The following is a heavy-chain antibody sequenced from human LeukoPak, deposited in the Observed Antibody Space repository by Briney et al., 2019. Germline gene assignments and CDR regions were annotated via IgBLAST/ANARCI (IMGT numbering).Heavy chain of an antibody. CDR2: FYYSGST. D-gene: IGHD1-7*01. J-gene: IGHJ4*02. CDR1: GGSISSSSYY. Sequence: PSETLSLTCTVSGGSISSSSYYWGWIRQPPGKGLERIGSFYYSGSTYYSPSLKSRVTISVDTSKNQFSLKLSSVTAADTAVYYCTRQGSLGTSGYDYWGQGTLVTVSS. CDR3: TRQGSLGTSGYDY. V-gene: IGHV4-39*01.